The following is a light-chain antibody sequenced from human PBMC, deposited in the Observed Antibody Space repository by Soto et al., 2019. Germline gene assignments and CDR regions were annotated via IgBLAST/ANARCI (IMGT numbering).Light chain of an antibody. CDR2: AAS. V-gene: IGKV1-39*01. CDR3: QQYGSSPGT. J-gene: IGKJ1*01. CDR1: QTIRNY. Sequence: DIQMTQSPSPLSASLGDRVTITCRASQTIRNYLNWYQQKPGEAPKLLIYAASRLQSGVPSRFSGSGSGTDLTLTISRLEPEDFAVYYCQQYGSSPGTFGQGTKVDIK.